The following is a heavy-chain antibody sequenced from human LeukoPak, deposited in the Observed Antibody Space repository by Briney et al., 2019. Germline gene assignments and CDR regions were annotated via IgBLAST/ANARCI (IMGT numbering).Heavy chain of an antibody. CDR3: ARDRLVVAAKVYYYYGMDV. CDR2: LYYNGNT. J-gene: IGHJ6*02. D-gene: IGHD2-15*01. CDR1: GGSISSYY. Sequence: SETLSLTCTVSGGSISSYYWSWIRQPPGKGLEWIGYLYYNGNTNYNPSLKSRVTISVDTSKNHFSLRLSSVTATDTAVYYCARDRLVVAAKVYYYYGMDVWGQGTTVTVSS. V-gene: IGHV4-59*01.